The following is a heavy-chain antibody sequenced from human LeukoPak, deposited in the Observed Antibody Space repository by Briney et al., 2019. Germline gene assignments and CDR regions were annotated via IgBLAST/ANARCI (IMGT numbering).Heavy chain of an antibody. CDR2: ISSTASTK. CDR3: ARCGDGLPCDFDY. CDR1: EFTFSDYY. D-gene: IGHD3-10*01. V-gene: IGHV3-11*04. Sequence: GGSLRLSCAASEFTFSDYYMSWIRQAPGKGLAWVSYISSTASTKYYADSMKGRFTISRDNAKNSLYLQMNSLRAEDTGVYYCARCGDGLPCDFDYWGQGTLVTVSS. J-gene: IGHJ4*02.